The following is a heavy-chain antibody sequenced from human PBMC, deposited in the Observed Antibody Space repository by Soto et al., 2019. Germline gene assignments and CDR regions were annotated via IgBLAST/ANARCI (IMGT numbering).Heavy chain of an antibody. V-gene: IGHV3-74*01. Sequence: GGSLRLSCAASGFTFSSYWMHWVRQAPGKGRAWVSGINGIGTDTYYADAVKGRFTISRDNAKHTLYLQMNGLRAEDTAIYYCAKDLLSSYYYGMDAWGQGTTVTVSS. D-gene: IGHD3-10*01. CDR2: INGIGTDT. J-gene: IGHJ6*02. CDR1: GFTFSSYW. CDR3: AKDLLSSYYYGMDA.